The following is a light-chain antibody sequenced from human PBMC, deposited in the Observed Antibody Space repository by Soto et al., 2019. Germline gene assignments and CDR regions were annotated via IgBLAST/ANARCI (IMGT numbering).Light chain of an antibody. J-gene: IGKJ3*01. V-gene: IGKV1-27*01. CDR2: AAS. CDR1: QAIDQS. Sequence: DIQMTQSPSSLSASVGDRVTITCRSSQAIDQSVAWYQPKPGQVPKLLLYAASTLHSGVPSRFNGSGSGTHFPLTITGLQPEYVAPYFGQEHNGNIPVACGPGTTVDV. CDR3: QEHNGNIPVA.